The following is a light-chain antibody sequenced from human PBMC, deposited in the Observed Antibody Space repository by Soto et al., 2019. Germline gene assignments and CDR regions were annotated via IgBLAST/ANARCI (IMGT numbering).Light chain of an antibody. CDR3: QQYNSYSPGT. J-gene: IGKJ1*01. CDR1: QSISSW. V-gene: IGKV1-5*01. CDR2: DAS. Sequence: DIQMTQSPSTLSASVGDRVTITCRASQSISSWLAWYQQKPGKAPKLLIYDASSLESGVPSRFSGSGSGTKFTLAISSLQPDDFATYYYQQYNSYSPGTVGQGTKVDIK.